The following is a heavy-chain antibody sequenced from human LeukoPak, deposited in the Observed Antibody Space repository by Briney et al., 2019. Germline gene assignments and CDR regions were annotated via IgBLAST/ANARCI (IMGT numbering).Heavy chain of an antibody. Sequence: SETLSLTCAVYGGSFSGYYWSWIRQPPGKGLEWIGEINHSGSTNYNPSLKSRATISVDTAKNQFSLKLSSVTAADTAVYYCARGLLGYYKEDYWGQGTLVTVSS. CDR2: INHSGST. CDR3: ARGLLGYYKEDY. V-gene: IGHV4-34*01. CDR1: GGSFSGYY. D-gene: IGHD3-9*01. J-gene: IGHJ4*02.